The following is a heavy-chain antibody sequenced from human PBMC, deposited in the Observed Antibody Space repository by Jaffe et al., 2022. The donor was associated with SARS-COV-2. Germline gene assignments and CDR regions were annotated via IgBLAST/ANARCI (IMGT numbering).Heavy chain of an antibody. Sequence: VQLLESGGGLVQPGGSLRLSCAASGFSFGSYAMSWVRQAPGKGLEWVSAIRGSGDSTYYAESVKGRFIISRDNSKNTVYLQMNSLRAEDTAVYYCAKLPTSSWVRLWFNYWGPGTLVTVSS. V-gene: IGHV3-23*01. CDR2: IRGSGDST. CDR1: GFSFGSYA. CDR3: AKLPTSSWVRLWFNY. J-gene: IGHJ4*02. D-gene: IGHD5-18*01.